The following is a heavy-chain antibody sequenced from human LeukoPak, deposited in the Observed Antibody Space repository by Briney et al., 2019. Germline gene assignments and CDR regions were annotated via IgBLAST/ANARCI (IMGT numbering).Heavy chain of an antibody. J-gene: IGHJ4*02. D-gene: IGHD6-19*01. CDR3: ARRHSSGWFYY. V-gene: IGHV4-38-2*02. Sequence: VPRLVKPSETLSLTCTVSGYSISNGYYWDWIRQPPGRGLEWIGNIYRSGSTSYNPSLKSRVTTSVGTSKNQFSLKVNSVTAAHTAVYYCARRHSSGWFYYWGQGTLVTVSS. CDR2: IYRSGST. CDR1: GYSISNGYY.